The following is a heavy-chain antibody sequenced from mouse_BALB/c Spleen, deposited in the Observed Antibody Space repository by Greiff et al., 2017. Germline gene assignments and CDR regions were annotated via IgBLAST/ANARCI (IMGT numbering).Heavy chain of an antibody. Sequence: EVQGVESGGGLVQPGGSRKLSCAASGFTFSSFGMHWVRQAPEKGLEWVAYISSGSSTIYYADTVKGRFTISRDNPKNTLFLQMTSLRSEDTAMYYCARSGDRRYFDVWGAGTTVTVSS. CDR2: ISSGSSTI. V-gene: IGHV5-17*02. CDR3: ARSGDRRYFDV. J-gene: IGHJ1*01. CDR1: GFTFSSFG.